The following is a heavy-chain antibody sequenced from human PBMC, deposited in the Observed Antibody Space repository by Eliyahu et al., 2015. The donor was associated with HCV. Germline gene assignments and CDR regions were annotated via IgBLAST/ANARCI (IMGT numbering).Heavy chain of an antibody. D-gene: IGHD2-8*01. V-gene: IGHV2-5*02. J-gene: IGHJ6*02. CDR1: GFSLTTSGVG. CDR3: THAITGALLYYYSNMDV. Sequence: TLTLTCTFSGFSLTTSGVGVGWIRQPPGKALEWLALIYWDGDERYSPSLKSRLTITRDSSKNQVVLTLTNVDPGDTATYYCTHAITGALLYYYSNMDVWGQGTTVTVSS. CDR2: IYWDGDE.